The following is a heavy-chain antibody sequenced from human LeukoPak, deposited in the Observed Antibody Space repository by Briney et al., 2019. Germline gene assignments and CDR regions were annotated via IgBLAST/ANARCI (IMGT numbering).Heavy chain of an antibody. V-gene: IGHV1-2*02. CDR2: TNSKTGST. J-gene: IGHJ3*01. Sequence: ASVKVSCKASGYTFTGYFIHWLRQAPGQGLERLGWTNSKTGSTNFAQKFAARVCLTRDTSISTAYLDLRRLTSDDEAVDYCSRDPTGDMTAFDLWGEGTMRTVSS. D-gene: IGHD7-27*01. CDR3: SRDPTGDMTAFDL. CDR1: GYTFTGYF.